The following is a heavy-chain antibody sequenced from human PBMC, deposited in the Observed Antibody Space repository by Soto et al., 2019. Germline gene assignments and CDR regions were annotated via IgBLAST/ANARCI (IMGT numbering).Heavy chain of an antibody. J-gene: IGHJ4*02. CDR2: INHSGST. V-gene: IGHV4-34*01. CDR3: ARGRLLTYYGSGSYYNWFDY. CDR1: GGSFSGYY. D-gene: IGHD3-10*01. Sequence: ETLSLTCAVYGGSFSGYYWSWIRQPPGKGLEWIGEINHSGSTNYNPSLESRVTISVDTSKNQFSLKLSSVTAADTAVYYCARGRLLTYYGSGSYYNWFDYWGQGTLVTVSS.